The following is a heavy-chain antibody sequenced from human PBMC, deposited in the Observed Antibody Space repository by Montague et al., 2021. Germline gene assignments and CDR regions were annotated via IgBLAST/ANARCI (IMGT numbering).Heavy chain of an antibody. J-gene: IGHJ3*02. D-gene: IGHD6-13*01. CDR2: ITLDGGST. V-gene: IGHV3-74*01. Sequence: SLSLSCAASGFSFSSYWMHWVRQAPGKGLLWVSRITLDGGSTTFADSVKGRFTTSRDNAKATLYLQMNSLRVEDTAAYYCARNLASAAPGAFDIWGQGTMVTVSS. CDR3: ARNLASAAPGAFDI. CDR1: GFSFSSYW.